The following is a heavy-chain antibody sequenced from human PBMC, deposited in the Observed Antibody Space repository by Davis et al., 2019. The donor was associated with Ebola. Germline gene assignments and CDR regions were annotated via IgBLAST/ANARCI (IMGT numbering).Heavy chain of an antibody. D-gene: IGHD1-26*01. CDR1: GFTFSSYA. V-gene: IGHV3-23*01. CDR3: AKVRWELPYNWFDP. CDR2: ISGSGGST. Sequence: GESLKISCAASGFTFSSYAMSWVRQAPGKGLEWVSAISGSGGSTYYADSVKGRFTISRDNSKNTLYLQMNSLRAEDTAVYYCAKVRWELPYNWFDPWGQGTLVTVSS. J-gene: IGHJ5*02.